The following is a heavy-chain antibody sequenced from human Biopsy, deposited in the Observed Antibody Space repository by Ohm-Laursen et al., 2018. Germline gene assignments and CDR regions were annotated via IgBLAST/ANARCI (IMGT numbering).Heavy chain of an antibody. V-gene: IGHV3-72*01. CDR1: GYTLTELS. D-gene: IGHD2-15*01. J-gene: IGHJ5*01. CDR2: IRDKANSYTT. CDR3: ARAGRYCSGGGCYSWFDS. Sequence: SCKVSGYTLTELSMHWVRQAPGKGLEWVGRIRDKANSYTTDYAASVKGRFTISRDDSKNSLYLQMNSLKTEDTALYYCARAGRYCSGGGCYSWFDSWGQGTLVTVSS.